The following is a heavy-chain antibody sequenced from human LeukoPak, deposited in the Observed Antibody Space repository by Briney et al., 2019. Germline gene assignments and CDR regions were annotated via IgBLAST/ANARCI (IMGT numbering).Heavy chain of an antibody. CDR2: IYTSGST. CDR3: ARATSTTSWFDP. Sequence: SETLSLTCAVYGGSFSGHYWSWIRQPAGKGLEWIGRIYTSGSTNYNPSLKSRVTMSVDTSKNQFSLKLSSVTAADTAVYYCARATSTTSWFDPWGQGTLVTVSS. CDR1: GGSFSGHY. D-gene: IGHD2-2*01. J-gene: IGHJ5*02. V-gene: IGHV4-59*10.